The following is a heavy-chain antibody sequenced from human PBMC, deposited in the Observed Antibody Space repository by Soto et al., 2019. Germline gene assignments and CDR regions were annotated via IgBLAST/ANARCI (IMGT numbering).Heavy chain of an antibody. J-gene: IGHJ5*02. CDR2: IYYSGNT. Sequence: VQLQESVPGLVKPSETLSLTCTVSGASMSTYYWSWIRQTPGQGLEWIGFIYYSGNTQYNPSLKRRVAISLASTQFSLKLLSVTAADTAVYFWAGVEGDYGDYAERGFDPRGQGTLVTVSS. V-gene: IGHV4-59*12. CDR3: AGVEGDYGDYAERGFDP. D-gene: IGHD4-17*01. CDR1: GASMSTYY.